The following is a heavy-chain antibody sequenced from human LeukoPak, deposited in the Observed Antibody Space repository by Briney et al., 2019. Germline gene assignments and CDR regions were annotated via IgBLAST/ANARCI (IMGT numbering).Heavy chain of an antibody. D-gene: IGHD1-26*01. J-gene: IGHJ3*02. V-gene: IGHV1-18*01. CDR1: GYTFTSYG. CDR3: ARGPWELRAFDI. Sequence: ASVKVSCKAFGYTFTSYGISCVRQGPGQGLEWMGWISAYNGNTNYAQKLQGRVTMTTDTSTSTAYMELRSLRSDDTAVYYCARGPWELRAFDIWGQGTMVTVSS. CDR2: ISAYNGNT.